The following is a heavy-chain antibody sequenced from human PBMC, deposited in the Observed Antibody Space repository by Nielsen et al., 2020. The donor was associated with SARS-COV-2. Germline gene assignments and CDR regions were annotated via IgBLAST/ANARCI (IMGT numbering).Heavy chain of an antibody. CDR1: GFTFSDYW. Sequence: GEFLKISCAASGFTFSDYWMSWVRQAPGKGLEWVANIHQDGGETRYADSVKGRFTISRDNAKNSLYLQMNSLRAEDTAMYYCARNFYGSGSYPFDPWGQGTLVTVSS. CDR3: ARNFYGSGSYPFDP. J-gene: IGHJ5*02. CDR2: IHQDGGET. V-gene: IGHV3-7*03. D-gene: IGHD3-10*01.